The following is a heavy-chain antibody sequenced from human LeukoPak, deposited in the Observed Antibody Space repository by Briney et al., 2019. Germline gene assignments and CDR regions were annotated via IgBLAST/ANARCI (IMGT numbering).Heavy chain of an antibody. D-gene: IGHD1-1*01. CDR1: GGTFSSYA. CDR2: IIPIFGTA. Sequence: ASVKVSCKASGGTFSSYAISWVRQAPGQGLEWMGGIIPIFGTANYAQKFQGRVTITADESTSTAYMELSSLRSEDTAVYYCAGPPGGAPVYYYGMDVWGQGTTVTVSS. V-gene: IGHV1-69*13. CDR3: AGPPGGAPVYYYGMDV. J-gene: IGHJ6*02.